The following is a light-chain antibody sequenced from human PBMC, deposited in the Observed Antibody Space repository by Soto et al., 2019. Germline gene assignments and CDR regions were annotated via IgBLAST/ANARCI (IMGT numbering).Light chain of an antibody. J-gene: IGLJ1*01. V-gene: IGLV2-8*01. Sequence: QSALTQPPSASGSPGQSVTISCTGTSSDVGGYDYVSWYQQYPGKTPKLMIFAVTKRPSGVPDRFSGSKSGNTASLTVSGLQAEDEADYYCLSYAGTAYAFGTGTKVTVL. CDR3: LSYAGTAYA. CDR1: SSDVGGYDY. CDR2: AVT.